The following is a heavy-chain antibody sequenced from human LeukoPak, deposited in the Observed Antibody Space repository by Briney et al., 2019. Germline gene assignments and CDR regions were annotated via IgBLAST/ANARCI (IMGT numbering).Heavy chain of an antibody. CDR1: GFTFSSYA. CDR3: AREDYGEILRYYFYYMDV. Sequence: GGSLRLSCAASGFTFSSYAMHWVRQAPGKGLEWVAVISYDGSNKYYADFVKGRFTISRDNSKNTLYLQTDSLRAEDTAVYYCAREDYGEILRYYFYYMDVWGKGTTVTVSS. V-gene: IGHV3-30*04. CDR2: ISYDGSNK. D-gene: IGHD4-17*01. J-gene: IGHJ6*03.